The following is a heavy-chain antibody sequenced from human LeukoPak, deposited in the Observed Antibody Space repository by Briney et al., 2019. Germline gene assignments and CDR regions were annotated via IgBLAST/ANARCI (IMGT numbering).Heavy chain of an antibody. V-gene: IGHV1-2*06. Sequence: ASVKVSCKASGYTFTGYYIHWVRQAPGQGLEWMGRINPNSGGTNYAQKFQGRVTMTRDTSTSTAYMELSRLRSDDTAVFYCARGDGGKNWSYAYWGQGTLVTVSS. J-gene: IGHJ4*02. CDR3: ARGDGGKNWSYAY. D-gene: IGHD1-7*01. CDR2: INPNSGGT. CDR1: GYTFTGYY.